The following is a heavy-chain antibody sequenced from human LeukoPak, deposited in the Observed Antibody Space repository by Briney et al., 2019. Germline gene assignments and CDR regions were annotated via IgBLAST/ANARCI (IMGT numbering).Heavy chain of an antibody. CDR1: GFTFSSYG. CDR3: AREGLVGARHDALDI. J-gene: IGHJ3*02. V-gene: IGHV3-33*01. Sequence: GGSLRLTCAASGFTFSSYGMHSVRQAPGKGLEWVAVIWYDGSNKYYPDSVKGRFTISRDNPKNTLYLQMDSLRVEDTAVYCCAREGLVGARHDALDIWGQGTMVTVSS. D-gene: IGHD1-26*01. CDR2: IWYDGSNK.